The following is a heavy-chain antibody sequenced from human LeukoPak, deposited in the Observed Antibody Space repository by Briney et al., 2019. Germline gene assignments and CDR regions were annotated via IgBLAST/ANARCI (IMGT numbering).Heavy chain of an antibody. V-gene: IGHV3-30*18. CDR1: GFIFSSHG. CDR2: ITYDGITK. CDR3: AKDTEGYYDSSGYADY. J-gene: IGHJ4*02. D-gene: IGHD3-22*01. Sequence: GGSLRLSCAASGFIFSSHGMHWVRQAPGKGLEWVAVITYDGITKYNADSVKGRFTISRDNSKNTLYLQMNSLRIEDTAVYYCAKDTEGYYDSSGYADYWGQGTLVTVSS.